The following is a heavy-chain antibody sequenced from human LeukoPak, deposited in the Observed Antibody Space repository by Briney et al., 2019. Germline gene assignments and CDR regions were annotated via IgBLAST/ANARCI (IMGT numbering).Heavy chain of an antibody. CDR1: GFTFSSYG. D-gene: IGHD6-19*01. J-gene: IGHJ4*02. Sequence: GGSLRLSCAASGFTFSSYGMHWVRQAPGKGLEWVAVISYDGSNKYYADSVKGRFTISRDNSKNTLYLQMNSLRAEDTAVYYCAKVDGSSGWYGDYWGQGTLVTVFS. CDR3: AKVDGSSGWYGDY. CDR2: ISYDGSNK. V-gene: IGHV3-30*18.